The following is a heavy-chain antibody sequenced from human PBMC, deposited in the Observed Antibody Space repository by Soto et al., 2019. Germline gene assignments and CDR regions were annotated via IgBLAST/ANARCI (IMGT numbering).Heavy chain of an antibody. Sequence: WASVKVSCKASGYTFTGYYMHWVRQAPGQGLEWMGWINPNSGGTNYAQKFQGRVTMTRDTSISTAYMELSRLRSDDTAVYYCARDIGDQSMVPWLGWFDPWGQGTLVTVSS. J-gene: IGHJ5*02. CDR2: INPNSGGT. D-gene: IGHD3-10*01. CDR3: ARDIGDQSMVPWLGWFDP. V-gene: IGHV1-2*02. CDR1: GYTFTGYY.